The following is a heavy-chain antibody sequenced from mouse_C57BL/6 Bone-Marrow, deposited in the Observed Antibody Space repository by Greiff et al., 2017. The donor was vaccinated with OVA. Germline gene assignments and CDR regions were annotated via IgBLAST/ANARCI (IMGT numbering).Heavy chain of an antibody. CDR3: ARALTTGGGDY. Sequence: EVKLMESGGGLVKPGGSLKLSCAASGFTFSSYAMSWVRQTPEKRLEWVATISGGGSYTYYPDNVKGRFTISRDNAKNNLYLQMSHLKSEDTAMYYCARALTTGGGDYWGQGTTLTVSS. D-gene: IGHD1-1*01. CDR1: GFTFSSYA. V-gene: IGHV5-4*03. CDR2: ISGGGSYT. J-gene: IGHJ2*01.